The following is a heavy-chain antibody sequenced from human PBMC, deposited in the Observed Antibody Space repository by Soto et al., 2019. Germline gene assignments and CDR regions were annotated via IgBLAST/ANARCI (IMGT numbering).Heavy chain of an antibody. J-gene: IGHJ4*02. CDR3: ARNLIATIFGVVEY. CDR2: INPTSGGT. CDR1: GYTFTGYY. D-gene: IGHD3-3*01. V-gene: IGHV1-2*02. Sequence: QVQLVQSGAEVKKPGASVKVSCKASGYTFTGYYLFWVRQAPGQGLEWMGWINPTSGGTNFAQKFQGRVTMTRDTSISTAYMELRRLRSDDTAVYYCARNLIATIFGVVEYWGQGTLLTVSS.